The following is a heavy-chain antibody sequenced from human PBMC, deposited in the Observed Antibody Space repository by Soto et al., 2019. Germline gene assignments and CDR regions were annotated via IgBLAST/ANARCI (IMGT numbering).Heavy chain of an antibody. CDR3: AREGIAVAGTFEWFDP. J-gene: IGHJ5*02. V-gene: IGHV4-59*01. D-gene: IGHD6-19*01. CDR1: GGSISSYY. CDR2: IYYSGST. Sequence: QVQLQESSPGLVKPSETLSLTCTVSGGSISSYYWSWIRQPPGKGLEWIGYIYYSGSTNYNPSLKSRVTISVDTSKNQFSLKLSSVTAADTAVYYCAREGIAVAGTFEWFDPWGQGTLVTVSS.